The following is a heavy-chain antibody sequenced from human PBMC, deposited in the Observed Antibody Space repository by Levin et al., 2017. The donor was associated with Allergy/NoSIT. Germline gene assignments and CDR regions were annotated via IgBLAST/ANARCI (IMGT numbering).Heavy chain of an antibody. CDR2: INHSGST. V-gene: IGHV4-34*01. Sequence: SQTLSLTCAVYGGSFSGYYWSWIRQPPGKGLEWIGEINHSGSTNYNPSLKSRVTISVDTSKNQFSLKPSSVTAADTAVYYCARGKSMWGRFQWFDPWGQGTLVTVSS. J-gene: IGHJ5*02. CDR3: ARGKSMWGRFQWFDP. CDR1: GGSFSGYY. D-gene: IGHD3-3*01.